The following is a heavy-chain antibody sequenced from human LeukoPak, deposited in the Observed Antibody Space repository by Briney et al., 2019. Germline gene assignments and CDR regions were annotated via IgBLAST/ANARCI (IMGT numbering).Heavy chain of an antibody. CDR1: GFTFSSYG. J-gene: IGHJ4*02. CDR2: IWYDGSNK. Sequence: GGSLRLSCAASGFTFSSYGMHWVRQAPGKGLEWVAVIWYDGSNKYYADSVKGRFTISRDNSKNTLYLQMNSPRAEDTAVYYCAKAPRSSGPLDYWGQGTLVTVSS. D-gene: IGHD3-22*01. CDR3: AKAPRSSGPLDY. V-gene: IGHV3-33*06.